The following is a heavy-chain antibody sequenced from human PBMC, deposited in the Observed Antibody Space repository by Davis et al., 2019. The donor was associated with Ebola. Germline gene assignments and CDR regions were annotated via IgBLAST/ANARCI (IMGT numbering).Heavy chain of an antibody. D-gene: IGHD6-19*01. Sequence: GGSLRLSCTASGFTVSSNHMSWVRQAPGKGLELVSVIYDQSTAYADAVRGRFIISRDKSNNTLYLEMSSLRVDDTAVYYCATTQWLREFDNWGQGTLVTVSS. V-gene: IGHV3-53*05. CDR2: IYDQST. J-gene: IGHJ4*02. CDR3: ATTQWLREFDN. CDR1: GFTVSSNH.